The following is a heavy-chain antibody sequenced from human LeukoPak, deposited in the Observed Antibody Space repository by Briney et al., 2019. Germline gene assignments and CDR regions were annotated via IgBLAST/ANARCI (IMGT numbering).Heavy chain of an antibody. CDR1: GYTFSNYV. V-gene: IGHV1-2*02. CDR2: INPNSGGT. D-gene: IGHD3-3*01. J-gene: IGHJ5*02. Sequence: ASVKVSCKASGYTFSNYVLTWVRQAPGQGLEWMGWINPNSGGTNYAQKFQGRVTMTRDTSISTAYMELSRLRSDDTAVYYCARRSPSYYDFWSAEVAWFDPWGQGTLVTVSS. CDR3: ARRSPSYYDFWSAEVAWFDP.